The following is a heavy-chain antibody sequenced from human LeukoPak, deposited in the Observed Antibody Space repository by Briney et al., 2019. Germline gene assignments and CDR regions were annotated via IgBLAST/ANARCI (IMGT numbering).Heavy chain of an antibody. CDR3: AKDSGMWSHFDY. D-gene: IGHD2-21*01. CDR2: INSDGSST. V-gene: IGHV3-74*01. CDR1: GFTFSSYW. Sequence: PGGSLRLSCAASGFTFSSYWMHWVRPAPGKGLVWVSRINSDGSSTSYADSVKGRFTISRDNAKNTLYLQMNSLRAEDTAVYYCAKDSGMWSHFDYWGQGTLVTVSS. J-gene: IGHJ4*02.